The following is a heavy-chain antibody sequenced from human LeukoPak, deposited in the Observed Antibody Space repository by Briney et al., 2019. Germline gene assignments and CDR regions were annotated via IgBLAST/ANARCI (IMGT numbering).Heavy chain of an antibody. CDR1: GFTFSSDA. D-gene: IGHD3-22*01. CDR2: ISSNGGTT. Sequence: TGGSLRLSCAASGFTFSSDAMHWVRQAPGKGLEYVSAISSNGGTTHYGNSVKGRFTISRDNSKNTLYLQMGSLRAEDMAVYFCARSSGYGYYFDYWGQGTLVTVSS. J-gene: IGHJ4*02. V-gene: IGHV3-64*01. CDR3: ARSSGYGYYFDY.